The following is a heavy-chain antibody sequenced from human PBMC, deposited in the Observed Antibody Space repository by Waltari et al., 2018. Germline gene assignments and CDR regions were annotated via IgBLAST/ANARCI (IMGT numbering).Heavy chain of an antibody. D-gene: IGHD6-19*01. CDR3: ARQGSYSSGWYHSDAFDI. J-gene: IGHJ3*02. Sequence: QVQLVQSGAEVKKPGASVKVSCKASGYTFTGYYMHWVRQAPGPGLEWMGWINPNSGGTNYAQKFQGRVTMTRDTSISTAYMELSRLRSDDTAVYYCARQGSYSSGWYHSDAFDIWGQGTMVTVSS. V-gene: IGHV1-2*02. CDR1: GYTFTGYY. CDR2: INPNSGGT.